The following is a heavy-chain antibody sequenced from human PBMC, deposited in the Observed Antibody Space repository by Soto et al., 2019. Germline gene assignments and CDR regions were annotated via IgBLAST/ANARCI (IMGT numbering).Heavy chain of an antibody. CDR1: GGSFSNNY. Sequence: QVQLQQWGAGLLKPSETVSLTCAVYGGSFSNNYWSWIRQPPGKGLERIGEINHSGSSNYNPSLKSRVTISVDTSRNQFSLKLSSVTAAATAVYYCARGREGYSSSWYVDWGQGTLGTVSS. CDR3: ARGREGYSSSWYVD. D-gene: IGHD6-13*01. V-gene: IGHV4-34*01. CDR2: INHSGSS. J-gene: IGHJ4*02.